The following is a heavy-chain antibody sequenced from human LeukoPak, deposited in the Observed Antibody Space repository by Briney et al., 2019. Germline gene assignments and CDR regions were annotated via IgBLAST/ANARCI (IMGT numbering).Heavy chain of an antibody. D-gene: IGHD2-2*01. CDR2: VDPEDGET. Sequence: GATVKISCKASGYTFTDYYMHWVQQAPGKGLEWMGRVDPEDGETIYAEKFQGRVTITADTSTDTAYVELSSLRSEDTAVYYCATDSDVVVPAEDYWGQGTLVTVSS. CDR3: ATDSDVVVPAEDY. V-gene: IGHV1-69-2*01. CDR1: GYTFTDYY. J-gene: IGHJ4*02.